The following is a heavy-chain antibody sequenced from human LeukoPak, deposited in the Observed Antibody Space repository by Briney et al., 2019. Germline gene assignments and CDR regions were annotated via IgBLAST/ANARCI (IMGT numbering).Heavy chain of an antibody. D-gene: IGHD6-13*01. CDR2: IRYDGSNE. Sequence: GGSLRLSCAASGFTFSSYAMHWVRQAPGKGLEWVAFIRYDGSNEYYADSVKGRFTISRDNSKNTLYLQMNSLKAGDTAVYCCAKDYSSSWYGFDYWGQGTLVTVSS. CDR1: GFTFSSYA. CDR3: AKDYSSSWYGFDY. J-gene: IGHJ4*02. V-gene: IGHV3-30*02.